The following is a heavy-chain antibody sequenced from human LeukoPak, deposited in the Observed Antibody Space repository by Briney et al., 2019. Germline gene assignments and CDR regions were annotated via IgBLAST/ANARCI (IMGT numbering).Heavy chain of an antibody. D-gene: IGHD2-2*01. CDR3: AREQGIVVVPAATYYSYYMDV. V-gene: IGHV4-34*01. Sequence: SETLSLTCAVYGGSFSGYYWSWIRQPPGKGLEWIGEINHSGSTNYNPSLKSRVTISVDTSKNQFSLKLSPVTAADTAVYYCAREQGIVVVPAATYYSYYMDVWGKGTTVTVSS. CDR1: GGSFSGYY. J-gene: IGHJ6*03. CDR2: INHSGST.